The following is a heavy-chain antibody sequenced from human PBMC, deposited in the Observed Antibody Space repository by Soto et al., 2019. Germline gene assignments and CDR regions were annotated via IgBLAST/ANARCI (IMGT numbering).Heavy chain of an antibody. CDR3: ARDQLDDILTGYSHRYYYYGMDV. J-gene: IGHJ6*02. Sequence: EVQLVESGGGLVQPGGSLRLSCAASGSTFSSYAMHWVRQAPGKGLEYVSAISSNGGSTYYANSVKGRFTISRDNSKNTLYLQMGSLRAEDMAVYYCARDQLDDILTGYSHRYYYYGMDVWGQGTTVTVSS. D-gene: IGHD3-9*01. V-gene: IGHV3-64*01. CDR1: GSTFSSYA. CDR2: ISSNGGST.